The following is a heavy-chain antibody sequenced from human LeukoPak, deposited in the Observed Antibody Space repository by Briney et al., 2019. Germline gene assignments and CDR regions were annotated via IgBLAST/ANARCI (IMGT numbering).Heavy chain of an antibody. CDR3: ARGRGYDFWSGYSGHYFDY. CDR1: GGSFSGYY. D-gene: IGHD3-3*01. Sequence: SETLSLTCAVYGGSFSGYYWSWIRQPPGKGLEWIGEINHSGSTNYNPSLKSRVTISVDTSKNQFSLKLSPVTAADTAVYYCARGRGYDFWSGYSGHYFDYWGQGTLVTVSS. CDR2: INHSGST. V-gene: IGHV4-34*01. J-gene: IGHJ4*02.